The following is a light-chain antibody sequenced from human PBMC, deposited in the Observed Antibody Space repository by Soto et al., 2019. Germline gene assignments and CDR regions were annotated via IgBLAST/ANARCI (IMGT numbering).Light chain of an antibody. CDR2: GAS. Sequence: EIVLTQSPGTLSLSPGERATLSCRASQSVSSSYLGWYQQKPGQAPRLLIYGASSRATGIPDRFSGSGSGTDFTLTIARLEPEDFEVSYCQLYGNSPPRTFGQGTKVEIK. J-gene: IGKJ1*01. CDR1: QSVSSSY. CDR3: QLYGNSPPRT. V-gene: IGKV3-20*01.